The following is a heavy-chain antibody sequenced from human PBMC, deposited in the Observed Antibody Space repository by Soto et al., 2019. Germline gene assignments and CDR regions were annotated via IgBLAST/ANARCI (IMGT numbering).Heavy chain of an antibody. CDR2: INPNTGGT. J-gene: IGHJ4*02. Sequence: AAVKVSCKASGYTFTGYYIHWVRQAPGQGLEWMGWINPNTGGTDYRQKFQGRVTMTRDSSITTVYMELNSPTSDDTAVYYCARANSGDDDEFDYWGQGTPVTVSS. D-gene: IGHD5-12*01. CDR1: GYTFTGYY. V-gene: IGHV1-2*02. CDR3: ARANSGDDDEFDY.